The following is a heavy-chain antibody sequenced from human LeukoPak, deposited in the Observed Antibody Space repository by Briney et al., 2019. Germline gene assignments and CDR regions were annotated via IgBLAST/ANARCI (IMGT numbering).Heavy chain of an antibody. D-gene: IGHD3-10*01. CDR1: GFTFSNYA. Sequence: PGGPLRLSCAASGFTFSNYAMHWVRQAPGKGLEWVSLISSGGTYEYYADSVKGRFTISRDNSKNTLYLQLNSLRAEDTAVYYCARDSTYYYDSGSSGPHYFDNWGKGTLVTVSS. CDR3: ARDSTYYYDSGSSGPHYFDN. J-gene: IGHJ4*02. V-gene: IGHV3-30*01. CDR2: ISSGGTYE.